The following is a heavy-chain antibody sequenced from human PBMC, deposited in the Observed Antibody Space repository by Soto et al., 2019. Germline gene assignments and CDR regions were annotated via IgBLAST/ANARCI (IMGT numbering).Heavy chain of an antibody. Sequence: XSVKVSCKASGCTFTRYGISWVRQAPGQGLEWMGWISDXNGNKXYAKKLKGRVXXTTDTYTXXXYMELRSMRSDDTAVYYCARGHDYGDYEYFGYWGQGTLVTVSS. J-gene: IGHJ4*02. D-gene: IGHD4-17*01. CDR1: GCTFTRYG. CDR3: ARGHDYGDYEYFGY. V-gene: IGHV1-18*01. CDR2: ISDXNGNK.